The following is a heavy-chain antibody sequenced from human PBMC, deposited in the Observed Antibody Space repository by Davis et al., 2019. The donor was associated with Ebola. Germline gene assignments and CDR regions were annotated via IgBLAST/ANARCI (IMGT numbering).Heavy chain of an antibody. CDR3: ARAVNYYYYGMDA. J-gene: IGHJ6*04. V-gene: IGHV3-21*01. CDR1: GFTFSSYS. D-gene: IGHD4-17*01. CDR2: ISSSSSYI. Sequence: PGGSLRLSCAASGFTFSSYSMNWVRQAPGKGLEWVSSISSSSSYIYYADSVKGRFTISRDNAKNSLYLQMNSLRAEDTAVYYCARAVNYYYYGMDAWGKGTTVTVSS.